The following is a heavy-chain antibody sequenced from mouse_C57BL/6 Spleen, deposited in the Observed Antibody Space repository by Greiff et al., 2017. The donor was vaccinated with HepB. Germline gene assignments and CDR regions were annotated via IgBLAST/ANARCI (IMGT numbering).Heavy chain of an antibody. CDR1: GFNIKDDY. CDR2: IDPENGDT. CDR3: SILDYFDY. J-gene: IGHJ2*01. V-gene: IGHV14-4*01. Sequence: EVQLQQSGAELVRPGASVKLSCTASGFNIKDDYMHWVKQRPEQGLEWIGWIDPENGDTEYASKFQGKATITADTPSNTAYLQLSSLTSEVTAVYYCSILDYFDYWGQGTTLTVSS.